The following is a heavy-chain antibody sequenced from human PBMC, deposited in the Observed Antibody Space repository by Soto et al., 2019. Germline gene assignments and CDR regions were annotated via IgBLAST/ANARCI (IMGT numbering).Heavy chain of an antibody. J-gene: IGHJ3*02. D-gene: IGHD4-17*01. CDR1: GGSISSGDYY. Sequence: QVQLQESGPGLVKPSQTLSLTCTVSGGSISSGDYYWSWIRQPPGKGLEWIGYIYYSGSTYYNPSLESRVTIXXAXSXXQFSLKLSSVTAADTAVYYCARLYGDSYPNDAFDIWGQGTMVTVSS. CDR2: IYYSGST. CDR3: ARLYGDSYPNDAFDI. V-gene: IGHV4-30-4*01.